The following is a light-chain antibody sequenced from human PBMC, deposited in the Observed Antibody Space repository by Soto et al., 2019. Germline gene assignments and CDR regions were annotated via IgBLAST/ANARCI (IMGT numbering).Light chain of an antibody. V-gene: IGKV1-5*03. CDR3: QQYNGT. CDR1: QTISNW. J-gene: IGKJ1*01. CDR2: EAS. Sequence: DIQMTQSPSTLSASVGDRVAITCRASQTISNWLAWYQQRPGKAPQLLIYEASTLETGVPPRFSGSASGTEFTLTISSLQPDDYATYYCQQYNGTFGQGTKVEI.